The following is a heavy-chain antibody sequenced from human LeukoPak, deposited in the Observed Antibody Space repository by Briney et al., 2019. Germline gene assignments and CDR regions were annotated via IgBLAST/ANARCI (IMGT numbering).Heavy chain of an antibody. CDR1: GYTFTGYY. J-gene: IGHJ4*02. V-gene: IGHV1-2*02. Sequence: ASVKVSCKASGYTFTGYYMHWVRQAPGQGLEWMGWINPNSGGTNYAQKFQGRVTMTRDTSISTAYMELSRLRSDDTAVYYCAKWEDWGMTYMTTVTYWGQGTLVTVSS. CDR3: AKWEDWGMTYMTTVTY. D-gene: IGHD4-11*01. CDR2: INPNSGGT.